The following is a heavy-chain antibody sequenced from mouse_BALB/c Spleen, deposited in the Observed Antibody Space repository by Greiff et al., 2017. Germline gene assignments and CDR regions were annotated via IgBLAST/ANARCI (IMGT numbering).Heavy chain of an antibody. CDR2: INPYNGDT. CDR3: ARDYGNPYWYFDV. V-gene: IGHV1-20*02. D-gene: IGHD2-1*01. CDR1: GYSFTGYF. J-gene: IGHJ1*01. Sequence: EVQLQQSGPELVKPGASVKISCKASGYSFTGYFMNWVMQSHGKSLEWIGRINPYNGDTFYNQKFKGKATLTVDKSSSTAHMELRSLASEDSAVYYCARDYGNPYWYFDVWGAGTTVTVSS.